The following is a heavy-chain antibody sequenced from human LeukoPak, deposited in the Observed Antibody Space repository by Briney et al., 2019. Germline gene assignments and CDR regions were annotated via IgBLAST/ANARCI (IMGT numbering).Heavy chain of an antibody. CDR2: IYHSGST. Sequence: PSQTLSLTCAVSGGSISSGGYSWRWIRQPPGKGLEWIGYIYHSGSTYYNPSLKSRVTMSVDTFKNQFSLKLSSVTAADTAVYYCARDIPHWTIFGVVIVGWFDPWGQGTLVTVSS. D-gene: IGHD3-3*01. V-gene: IGHV4-30-2*01. CDR1: GGSISSGGYS. CDR3: ARDIPHWTIFGVVIVGWFDP. J-gene: IGHJ5*02.